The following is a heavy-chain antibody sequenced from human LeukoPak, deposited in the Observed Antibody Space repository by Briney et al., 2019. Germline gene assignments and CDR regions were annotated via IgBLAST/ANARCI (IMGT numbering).Heavy chain of an antibody. CDR1: GYALTELS. J-gene: IGHJ4*02. V-gene: IGHV1-24*01. Sequence: ASVKVSCKVSGYALTELSMHWVRQAPGEGLEWMGGFDPEEGERMYAQKFQGRVSVTEDTSTDTAYMELSSLRVEDTAVYYCARVAPILYPLNSVVAAEYYFDYWGQGTLVTVSS. CDR3: ARVAPILYPLNSVVAAEYYFDY. CDR2: FDPEEGER. D-gene: IGHD2-15*01.